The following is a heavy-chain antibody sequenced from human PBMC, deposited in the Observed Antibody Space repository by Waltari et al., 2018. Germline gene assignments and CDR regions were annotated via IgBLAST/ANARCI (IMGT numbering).Heavy chain of an antibody. J-gene: IGHJ4*02. CDR3: AGTPVGVTFLYFDY. Sequence: QVQLQQWGAGLLKPSETLSLTCAVYGGSFSGYYCSWTRQSPGKGLEWIGEINYSGSTNYNPSLKSRVTISIDTSKTQFSLELTSVTGADTAVYYCAGTPVGVTFLYFDYWGQGTLVTVSS. CDR1: GGSFSGYY. D-gene: IGHD1-26*01. CDR2: INYSGST. V-gene: IGHV4-34*01.